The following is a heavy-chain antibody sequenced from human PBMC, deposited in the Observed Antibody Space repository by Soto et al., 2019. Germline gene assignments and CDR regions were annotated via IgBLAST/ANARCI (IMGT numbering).Heavy chain of an antibody. D-gene: IGHD3-10*01. Sequence: QVQLVESGGGVVQPGRSLRLSCAASGFTFSSYGMHWVRQAPGKGLEWVAVIWYDGSNKYYADSVKGRFTISRDNSKNTLYLQMNSLRAEDTAVYYCAVSPREINREYNWFDPWGQGTLVTVSS. J-gene: IGHJ5*02. CDR2: IWYDGSNK. V-gene: IGHV3-33*01. CDR1: GFTFSSYG. CDR3: AVSPREINREYNWFDP.